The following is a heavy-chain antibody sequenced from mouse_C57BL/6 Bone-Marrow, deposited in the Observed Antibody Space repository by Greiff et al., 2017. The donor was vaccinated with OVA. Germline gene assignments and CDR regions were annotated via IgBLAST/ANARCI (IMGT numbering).Heavy chain of an antibody. Sequence: EVKLMESGGGLVQPGGSLKLSCAASGLTFSDYGMAWVRQAPRKGPEWVAFISNLAYSIYYADTVTGRFTISRENAKNTLYLEMSSLRSEDTAMYYCARQDYGSSYWYFDVWGTGTTVTVSS. V-gene: IGHV5-15*01. J-gene: IGHJ1*03. CDR3: ARQDYGSSYWYFDV. D-gene: IGHD1-1*01. CDR1: GLTFSDYG. CDR2: ISNLAYSI.